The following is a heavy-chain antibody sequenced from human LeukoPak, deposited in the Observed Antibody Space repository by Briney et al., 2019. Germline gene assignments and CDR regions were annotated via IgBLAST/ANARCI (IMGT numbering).Heavy chain of an antibody. V-gene: IGHV3-23*01. CDR1: RFTFSIYS. CDR2: ISGSGGST. J-gene: IGHJ1*01. CDR3: VKVAARPDEYFQH. Sequence: PGGSLRLSCAASRFTFSIYSMSWVRQAPGKGLEWVSAISGSGGSTYYADSVKGRFTISRDNSKNTLYLQMNSLRAEDTAVYYCVKVAARPDEYFQHWGQGTLVTVSS. D-gene: IGHD6-6*01.